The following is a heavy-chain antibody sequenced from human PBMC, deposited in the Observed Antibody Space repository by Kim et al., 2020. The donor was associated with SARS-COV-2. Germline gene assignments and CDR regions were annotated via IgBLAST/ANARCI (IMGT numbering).Heavy chain of an antibody. J-gene: IGHJ4*02. V-gene: IGHV1-18*04. D-gene: IGHD3-22*01. CDR3: ARDRRSYDSSGTIDY. CDR2: ISAYNGNT. Sequence: ASVKVSCKASGYTFTSYGISWVRQAPGQVLEWMGWISAYNGNTNYAQKLQGRVTMTTDTSTSTAYMELRSLRSDDTAVYYCARDRRSYDSSGTIDYWGQGTLVTVSS. CDR1: GYTFTSYG.